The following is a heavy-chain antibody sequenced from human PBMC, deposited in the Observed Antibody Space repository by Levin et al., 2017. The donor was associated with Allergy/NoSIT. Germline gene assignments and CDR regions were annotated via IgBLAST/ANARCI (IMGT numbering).Heavy chain of an antibody. CDR2: INPSGGST. Sequence: PGESLKISCKASGYTFTSYYMHWVRQAPGQGLEWMGIINPSGGSTSYAQKFQGRVTMTRDTSTSTVYMELSSLRSEDTAVYYCARPNGSGRKYYYYGMDVWGQGTTVTVSS. CDR3: ARPNGSGRKYYYYGMDV. CDR1: GYTFTSYY. V-gene: IGHV1-46*01. D-gene: IGHD3-10*01. J-gene: IGHJ6*02.